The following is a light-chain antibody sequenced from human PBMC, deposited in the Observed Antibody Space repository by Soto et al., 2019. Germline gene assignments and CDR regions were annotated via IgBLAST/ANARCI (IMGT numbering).Light chain of an antibody. J-gene: IGKJ3*01. V-gene: IGKV3-20*01. Sequence: EIVLTQSPGTLSLSPGERATLSCRASQSVRSSYLAWYQQKPGEAPRLLIYGASSRATGIPDRFSGSGSGTDFTLTISRLEAEDVAVYYCQQYGSSPHCSFGPGTKVDIK. CDR2: GAS. CDR3: QQYGSSPHCS. CDR1: QSVRSSY.